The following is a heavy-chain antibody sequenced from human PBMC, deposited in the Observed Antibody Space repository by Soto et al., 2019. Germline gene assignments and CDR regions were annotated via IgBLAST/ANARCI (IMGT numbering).Heavy chain of an antibody. CDR1: GFTFSSYG. D-gene: IGHD6-6*01. CDR2: IWYDGSNK. CDR3: TYSSSSGFHFDY. V-gene: IGHV3-33*01. J-gene: IGHJ4*02. Sequence: GGSLRLSCAACGFTFSSYGMHWVRQAPGKGLECEAVIWYDGSNKHYADSVKGRLTVSRDNSKNTLYLQMNSLRAEDTAVYYCTYSSSSGFHFDYWGQGTLVTVSS.